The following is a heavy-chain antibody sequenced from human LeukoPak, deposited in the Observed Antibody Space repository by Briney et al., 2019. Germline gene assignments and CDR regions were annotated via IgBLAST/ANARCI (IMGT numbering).Heavy chain of an antibody. CDR3: ARNHYYDILTGYVTYGMDV. Sequence: ASVKVSCKASGYTFTSYAMNWVRQAPGQGLEWMGWISAYNGNTNYAQKLQGRVTTTTDTSTSTAYMELRSLRSDDTAVYYCARNHYYDILTGYVTYGMDVWGQGTTVTVSS. V-gene: IGHV1-18*01. D-gene: IGHD3-9*01. J-gene: IGHJ6*02. CDR1: GYTFTSYA. CDR2: ISAYNGNT.